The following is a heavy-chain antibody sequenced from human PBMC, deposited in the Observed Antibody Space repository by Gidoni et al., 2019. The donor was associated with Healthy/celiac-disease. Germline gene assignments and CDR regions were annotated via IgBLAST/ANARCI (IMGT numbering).Heavy chain of an antibody. V-gene: IGHV3-49*03. Sequence: EVQLVESGGGLVQPGRSMRLSGTASGFTFGDYAMSWFRQAPGKGLEWVGFIRSKAYGGTTEYAASVKGRFTISRDDSKSIAYLQMNSLKTEDTAVYYCTRALTYYYDSSGYWDFDYWGQGTLVTVSS. J-gene: IGHJ4*02. CDR2: IRSKAYGGTT. D-gene: IGHD3-22*01. CDR3: TRALTYYYDSSGYWDFDY. CDR1: GFTFGDYA.